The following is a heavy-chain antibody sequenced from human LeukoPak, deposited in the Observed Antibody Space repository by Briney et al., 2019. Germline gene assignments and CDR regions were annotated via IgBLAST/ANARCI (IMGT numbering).Heavy chain of an antibody. Sequence: GGSLRLSCAASGFTVSSNYMSWVRQAPGKGLEWVSVIYSGGSTYYADSVKGRFTISRHNSKNTLYLQMNSLRAEDTAVYYCVRARSSGWYIFEFDPWGQGTLVTVSS. V-gene: IGHV3-53*04. J-gene: IGHJ5*02. CDR1: GFTVSSNY. CDR2: IYSGGST. D-gene: IGHD6-19*01. CDR3: VRARSSGWYIFEFDP.